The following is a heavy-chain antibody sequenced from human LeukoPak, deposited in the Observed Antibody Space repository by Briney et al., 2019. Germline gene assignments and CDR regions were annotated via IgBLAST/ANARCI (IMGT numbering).Heavy chain of an antibody. J-gene: IGHJ6*03. D-gene: IGHD2-2*01. V-gene: IGHV4-61*02. CDR1: GGSISSGGYY. Sequence: SETLSLTCSVSGGSISSGGYYWNWIRQPAGKGLEWMGRIYNSGSTNYNPPLKSPLTISVETFKSQVSLKLTSVTAADTAVYYCARTTEGYCRSTSYSWCYYYYMDVWGKGTTVTVSS. CDR2: IYNSGST. CDR3: ARTTEGYCRSTSYSWCYYYYMDV.